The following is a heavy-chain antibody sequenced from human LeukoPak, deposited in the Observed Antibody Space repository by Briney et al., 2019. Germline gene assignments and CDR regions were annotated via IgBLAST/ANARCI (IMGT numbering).Heavy chain of an antibody. J-gene: IGHJ6*02. Sequence: PSETLSLTCAVYGGSFSGYYWSWIRQPPGKGLEWIGEINHSGSTNYNPSPKSRVTTSLDTSKNQFSLKLSSVTAADTAVYYCARGPPSPVEANYGMDVWGQGTTVTVSS. V-gene: IGHV4-34*01. CDR2: INHSGST. CDR1: GGSFSGYY. CDR3: ARGPPSPVEANYGMDV.